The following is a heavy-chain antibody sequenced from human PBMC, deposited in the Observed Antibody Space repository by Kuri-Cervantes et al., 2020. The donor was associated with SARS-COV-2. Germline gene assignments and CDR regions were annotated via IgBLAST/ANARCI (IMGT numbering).Heavy chain of an antibody. Sequence: ASVKVSCKASGYTFTSYGISWVRQAPGQGLEWMGWISAYNGNTNYAQKLQGRVTMTTDTSTSTAYMELSSLRSEGTAVYYCARALLPGNIVVVPAATREPYYYYGMDVWGQGTTVTVSS. V-gene: IGHV1-18*01. CDR2: ISAYNGNT. J-gene: IGHJ6*02. CDR1: GYTFTSYG. D-gene: IGHD2-2*01. CDR3: ARALLPGNIVVVPAATREPYYYYGMDV.